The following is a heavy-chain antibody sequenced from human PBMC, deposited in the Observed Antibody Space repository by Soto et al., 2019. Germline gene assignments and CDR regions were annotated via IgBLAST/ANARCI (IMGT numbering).Heavy chain of an antibody. Sequence: AGGSLRLSCAASGFKFSNYAMSWVRQAPGKGLEWVSLISATGGGTYYADSVKGRFTISRDNSHNTLYLQVHSLTAEDTAVYYCAKDRREGGNSTFYFDFWDQGAQVTFSS. CDR3: AKDRREGGNSTFYFDF. CDR2: ISATGGGT. V-gene: IGHV3-23*01. D-gene: IGHD3-16*01. J-gene: IGHJ4*02. CDR1: GFKFSNYA.